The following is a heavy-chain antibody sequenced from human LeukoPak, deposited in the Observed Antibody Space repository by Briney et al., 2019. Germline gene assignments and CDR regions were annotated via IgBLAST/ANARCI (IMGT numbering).Heavy chain of an antibody. D-gene: IGHD4-17*01. CDR2: IYYSEST. J-gene: IGHJ4*02. V-gene: IGHV4-59*01. Sequence: SETLSLTCTVSGGSISSYYWSWIRQPPGKGLEWIGYIYYSESTNYNPSLKSRVTISVDTSKNQFSLKLSSVTAADTAVYYCARGPAYYGDYVFFDYWGQGTLVTVSS. CDR3: ARGPAYYGDYVFFDY. CDR1: GGSISSYY.